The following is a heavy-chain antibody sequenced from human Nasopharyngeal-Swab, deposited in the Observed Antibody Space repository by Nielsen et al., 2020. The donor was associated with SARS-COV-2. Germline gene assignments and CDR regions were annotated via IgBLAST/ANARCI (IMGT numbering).Heavy chain of an antibody. D-gene: IGHD3-22*01. CDR3: AKDSYDSSGYSYYYGMDV. J-gene: IGHJ6*02. Sequence: GGSLRLSCAASGFTFSSYAMSWVRQAPGKGLEWVSAISDSGGSTYYADSVKGRFTISRDNSKNTLYLQMNSLRAEDTAVYYCAKDSYDSSGYSYYYGMDVWGQGTTVTVSS. CDR1: GFTFSSYA. V-gene: IGHV3-23*01. CDR2: ISDSGGST.